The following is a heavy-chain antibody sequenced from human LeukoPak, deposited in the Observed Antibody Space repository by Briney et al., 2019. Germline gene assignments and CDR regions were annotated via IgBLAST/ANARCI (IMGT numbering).Heavy chain of an antibody. CDR3: ARDPTGDSGSLGTPDY. V-gene: IGHV1-2*02. J-gene: IGHJ4*02. Sequence: ASVKVSCKASGYTFTGYYMHWVRQAPGQGLEWMGWINPNSGGTNSAQKFQGRGTMTRDTSISTAYMELSRLRSDDTAVYYCARDPTGDSGSLGTPDYWGQGTLVTVSS. D-gene: IGHD1-26*01. CDR1: GYTFTGYY. CDR2: INPNSGGT.